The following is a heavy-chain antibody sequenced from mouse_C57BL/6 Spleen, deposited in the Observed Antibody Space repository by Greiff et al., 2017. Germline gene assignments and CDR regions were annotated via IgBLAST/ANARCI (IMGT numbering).Heavy chain of an antibody. Sequence: QVHVKQSGAELVRPGTSVEMSCKASGYTFTNYWIGWAKQRPGHGLEWIGDIYPGGGYTNYNEKFKGKATLTADKSSSTAYMQFSSLTSEDSAIYYGARGDYSNFWFAYWGQGTLVTVSA. V-gene: IGHV1-63*01. CDR3: ARGDYSNFWFAY. CDR1: GYTFTNYW. D-gene: IGHD2-5*01. J-gene: IGHJ3*01. CDR2: IYPGGGYT.